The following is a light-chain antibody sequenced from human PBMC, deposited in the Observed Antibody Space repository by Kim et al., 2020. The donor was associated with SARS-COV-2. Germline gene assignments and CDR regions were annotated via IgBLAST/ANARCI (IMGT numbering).Light chain of an antibody. Sequence: PGWTITLTCAYRTGAVTSSYYPNWFQQKPGQAPRPLIYSTSNKHSWTPARFSGSLLGGKAALTLSGVQPEDESEYYCLLYYGGARVFGGGTKLTVL. V-gene: IGLV7-43*01. J-gene: IGLJ3*02. CDR1: TGAVTSSYY. CDR2: STS. CDR3: LLYYGGARV.